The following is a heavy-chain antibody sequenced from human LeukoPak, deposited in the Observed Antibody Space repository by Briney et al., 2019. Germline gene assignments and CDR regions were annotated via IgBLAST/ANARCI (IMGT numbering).Heavy chain of an antibody. Sequence: PSQTLSLTCTVSDGSISSSSYYWGWIRQPPGKGLEWIGSISYGGGTYYNPSLKSRVSSSVDTSKDHFSLKLTSVTAADTAVYYCARHFPTVQGLDRYYYGMDVRGQGTTVTVSS. J-gene: IGHJ6*02. CDR3: ARHFPTVQGLDRYYYGMDV. V-gene: IGHV4-39*01. CDR2: ISYGGGT. CDR1: DGSISSSSYY. D-gene: IGHD3-10*01.